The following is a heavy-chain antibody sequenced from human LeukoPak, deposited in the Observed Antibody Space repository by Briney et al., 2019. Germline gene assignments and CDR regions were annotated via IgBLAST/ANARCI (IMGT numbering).Heavy chain of an antibody. CDR2: MNLNSGDT. CDR3: ARNFNHFDY. J-gene: IGHJ4*02. Sequence: GASVKVSCKASGYTFSSHDIYWVRQAPGQGLEWMGWMNLNSGDTYYAQNFQGRFSITSDTSKSTTYMDLASLAPEDTAVYYCARNFNHFDYWGQGTLVTVSS. V-gene: IGHV1-8*01. D-gene: IGHD1-14*01. CDR1: GYTFSSHD.